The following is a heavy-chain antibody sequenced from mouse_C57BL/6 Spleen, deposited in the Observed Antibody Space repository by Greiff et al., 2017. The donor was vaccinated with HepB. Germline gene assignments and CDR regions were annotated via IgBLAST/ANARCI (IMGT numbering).Heavy chain of an antibody. CDR3: ARPYGSSYFGYFDV. CDR1: GYTFTSYW. CDR2: IHPNSGST. Sequence: VQLQQPGAELVKPGASVKLSCKASGYTFTSYWMHWVKQRPGQGLEWIGMIHPNSGSTNYNEKFKSKATLTVDKSSSTAYMQLSSPTSEDSAVYYCARPYGSSYFGYFDVWGTGTTVTVSS. D-gene: IGHD1-1*01. J-gene: IGHJ1*03. V-gene: IGHV1-64*01.